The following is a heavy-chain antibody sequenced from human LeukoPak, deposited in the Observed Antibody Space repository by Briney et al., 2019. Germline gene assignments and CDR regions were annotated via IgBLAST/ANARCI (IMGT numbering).Heavy chain of an antibody. D-gene: IGHD7-27*01. CDR2: IYYSGST. Sequence: SQTLSLTCTVSGGSISSGDYYWSWIRQPPGKGREWIGYIYYSGSTYDNPSLKSRVTISVDTSKNQFSLKLTSVTAADTAVYYCPRDIWGQEYFDYWGQGTLVTVSS. J-gene: IGHJ4*02. V-gene: IGHV4-30-4*08. CDR3: PRDIWGQEYFDY. CDR1: GGSISSGDYY.